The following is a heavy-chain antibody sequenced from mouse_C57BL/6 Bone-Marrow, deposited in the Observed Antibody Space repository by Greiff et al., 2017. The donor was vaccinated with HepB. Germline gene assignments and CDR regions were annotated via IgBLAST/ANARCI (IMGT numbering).Heavy chain of an antibody. D-gene: IGHD3-2*02. Sequence: VQLQQSGAELVRPGASVTLSCKASGYTFTDYEMLWVKQTPVHGLEWIGALDPETGGTAYNQKFKGKAILTADTSSSTAYMELRSLTSEDSAVYYCTRRRAQAAWFAYWGQGTLVTVSA. CDR1: GYTFTDYE. CDR2: LDPETGGT. CDR3: TRRRAQAAWFAY. V-gene: IGHV1-15*01. J-gene: IGHJ3*01.